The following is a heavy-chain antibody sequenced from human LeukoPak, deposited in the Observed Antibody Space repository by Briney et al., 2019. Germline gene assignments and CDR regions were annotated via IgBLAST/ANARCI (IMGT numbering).Heavy chain of an antibody. Sequence: ASVKVSCKASGYTFTSHAISWVRQATGLGLECMGWIRLDSGNTGHAQKFHGRVVFTRDNSIDTAYMELSSLTSEDTAIYYCARELVTAVPDYWGQGTPVTVSS. CDR2: IRLDSGNT. V-gene: IGHV1-8*03. CDR3: ARELVTAVPDY. J-gene: IGHJ4*02. D-gene: IGHD2-21*02. CDR1: GYTFTSHA.